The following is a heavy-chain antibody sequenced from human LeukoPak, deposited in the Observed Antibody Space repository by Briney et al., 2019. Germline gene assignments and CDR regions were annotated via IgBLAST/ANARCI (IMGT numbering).Heavy chain of an antibody. CDR3: ARDRGMTGTGVFDY. CDR2: ISSSSSTI. Sequence: PGGSLRLSCAASGFTFSSYSMNWVRQAPGKGLEWVSYISSSSSTIYYADSVKGRFTISRDNAKNSLYLQMNSLRAEDTALYYCARDRGMTGTGVFDYWGQGTLVTVSS. V-gene: IGHV3-48*04. J-gene: IGHJ4*02. CDR1: GFTFSSYS. D-gene: IGHD1-14*01.